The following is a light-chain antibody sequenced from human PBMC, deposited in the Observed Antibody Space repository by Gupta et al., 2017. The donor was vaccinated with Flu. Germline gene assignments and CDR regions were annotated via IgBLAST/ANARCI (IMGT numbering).Light chain of an antibody. V-gene: IGKV3-15*01. J-gene: IGKJ4*01. CDR2: DAS. CDR3: QQYDDWLS. Sequence: PGERATLSCRASQSVSSNLAWYQQKPGQAPRLLIYDASTRATGIPARFSGSGSGTEFTLTISSLQSEDFALYYCQQYDDWLSFGGGTTVGIK. CDR1: QSVSSN.